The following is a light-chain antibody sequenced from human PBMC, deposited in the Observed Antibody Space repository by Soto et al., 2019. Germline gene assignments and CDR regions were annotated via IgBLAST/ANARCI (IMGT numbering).Light chain of an antibody. CDR3: GADHGSGSNFVVV. CDR1: SGYSNYK. Sequence: QLVLTQPPSGSSSLGASVTLTCTLSSGYSNYKVDWYQQRPGKGPRFVMRVGTGGIVGSKGDGIPDRFSVLGSGLNRYLTIKNIQGEDESDYHCGADHGSGSNFVVVFGGGTKLTLL. CDR2: VGTGGIVG. V-gene: IGLV9-49*01. J-gene: IGLJ2*01.